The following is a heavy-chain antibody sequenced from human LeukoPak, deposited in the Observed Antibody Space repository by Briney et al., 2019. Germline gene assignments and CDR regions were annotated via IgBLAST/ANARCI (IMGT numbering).Heavy chain of an antibody. Sequence: GASVKVPCKASGYTFTDYYMHWVRRAPGQGLEWMGWIHPNSGDTKSAQRFQGRVTMTRDTSISTAYMELTRLTSDDTAVYYCASYYGHYTRNWMDTWGQGTLVTVSS. CDR3: ASYYGHYTRNWMDT. V-gene: IGHV1-2*02. J-gene: IGHJ5*02. CDR2: IHPNSGDT. CDR1: GYTFTDYY. D-gene: IGHD4-17*01.